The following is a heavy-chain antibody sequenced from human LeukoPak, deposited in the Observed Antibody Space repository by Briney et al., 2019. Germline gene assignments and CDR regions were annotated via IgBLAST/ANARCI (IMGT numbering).Heavy chain of an antibody. D-gene: IGHD3-22*01. J-gene: IGHJ4*02. Sequence: GESLKISCRGSGYKFTNYWIGCVRQMPGEGLEWMGSVYPSDSDARYSPSFQGQVTVSADRSIRTAYLQWSSLKASDTAMYYCARQFYYDRSGFFEGAYWGQGSLVTVSS. CDR3: ARQFYYDRSGFFEGAY. CDR1: GYKFTNYW. V-gene: IGHV5-51*01. CDR2: VYPSDSDA.